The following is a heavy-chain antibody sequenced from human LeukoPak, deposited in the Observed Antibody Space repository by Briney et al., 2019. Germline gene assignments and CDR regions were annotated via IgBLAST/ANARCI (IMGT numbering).Heavy chain of an antibody. Sequence: PSETLSLTCTVSGGSISSSSYYWGWIRQPPGKGLEWIGSIYYSGSTYYNPSLKSRVTISVDTSKNQFSLKLSSVTAADTAVYYCARHGQPSRQLVLWFDPWGQGTLVTVSS. CDR2: IYYSGST. J-gene: IGHJ5*02. CDR3: ARHGQPSRQLVLWFDP. V-gene: IGHV4-39*01. CDR1: GGSISSSSYY. D-gene: IGHD6-13*01.